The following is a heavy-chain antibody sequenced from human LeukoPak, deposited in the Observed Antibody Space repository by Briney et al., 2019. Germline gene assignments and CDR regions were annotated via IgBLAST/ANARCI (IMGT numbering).Heavy chain of an antibody. D-gene: IGHD6-19*01. CDR3: ARYDWQWLELDY. CDR1: GYTFTSYG. J-gene: IGHJ4*02. Sequence: ASVKVSCKASGYTFTSYGISWVRQAPGQGLEWMGWISAYNGNTNYAQKLQGRVTMTTGTSTSTAYMELRSLRSDDTAVYYCARYDWQWLELDYWGQGTLVTVSS. V-gene: IGHV1-18*01. CDR2: ISAYNGNT.